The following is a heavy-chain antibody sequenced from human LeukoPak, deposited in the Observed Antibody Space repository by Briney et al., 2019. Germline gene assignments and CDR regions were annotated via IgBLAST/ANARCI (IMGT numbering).Heavy chain of an antibody. CDR3: GCGGDYYYYYMDV. J-gene: IGHJ6*03. Sequence: ASVKVSCKASGYTFTSYYMHWVRQAPGQGLEWMGLINPTGGSTGYAQKFQGRVTITADKSTSTAYMELSSLRSEDTAVYYCGCGGDYYYYYMDVWGKGTTVTVSS. V-gene: IGHV1-46*01. CDR1: GYTFTSYY. CDR2: INPTGGST. D-gene: IGHD2-21*01.